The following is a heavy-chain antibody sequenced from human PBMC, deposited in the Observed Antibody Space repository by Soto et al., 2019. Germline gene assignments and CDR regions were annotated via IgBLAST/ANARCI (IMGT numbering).Heavy chain of an antibody. D-gene: IGHD3-10*01. V-gene: IGHV1-18*01. J-gene: IGHJ6*02. CDR2: ISTYTGNT. Sequence: QVHLVQSGAEVKKPGASVKVSCKASGYTFTNYDINWVRQAPGQGCEWMGWISTYTGNTIYAQKLQGRVTMTTDTSKSTAYMELRSLRSDDTAVYYCARGYYYGSGRPTPGGMDVWGQGTTVTVSS. CDR1: GYTFTNYD. CDR3: ARGYYYGSGRPTPGGMDV.